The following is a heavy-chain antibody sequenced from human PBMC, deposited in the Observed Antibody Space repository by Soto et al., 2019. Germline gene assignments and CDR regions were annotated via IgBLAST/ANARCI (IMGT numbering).Heavy chain of an antibody. CDR3: SRQADGEKSPVDY. J-gene: IGHJ4*01. CDR2: IRSKANTYAT. D-gene: IGHD3-10*01. Sequence: EVQLVESGGGLVQPGGSLKLSCAASGFTFSDSAMHWVRQASGKGLERVGRIRSKANTYATAYAASVKGRFTISRDDSKNPAYLPMPXXXXXXXXXYYCSRQADGEKSPVDY. CDR1: GFTFSDSA. V-gene: IGHV3-73*02.